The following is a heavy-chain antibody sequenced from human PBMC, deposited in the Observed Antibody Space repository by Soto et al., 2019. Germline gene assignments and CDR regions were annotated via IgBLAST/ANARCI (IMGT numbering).Heavy chain of an antibody. CDR1: GGTFSSYA. CDR2: IIPIFGTA. V-gene: IGHV1-69*13. CDR3: ATAIAVAGVFDI. J-gene: IGHJ3*02. Sequence: ASVKVCCKASGGTFSSYAISWVRQAPGQGLEWMGGIIPIFGTANYAQKFQGRVTITADESTSTAYMELSSLRSEDTAVYYCATAIAVAGVFDIWGQGTMVTVSS. D-gene: IGHD6-19*01.